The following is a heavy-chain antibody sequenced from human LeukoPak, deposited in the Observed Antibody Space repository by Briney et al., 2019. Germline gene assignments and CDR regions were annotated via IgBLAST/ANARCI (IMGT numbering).Heavy chain of an antibody. V-gene: IGHV1-2*02. CDR2: INPNSGGT. J-gene: IGHJ5*02. Sequence: ASVTVSFKASGYTFTCYYMHWVRQAPGQGLEWMGWINPNSGGTNYAQKFQGRVTMTRATTISTAYMELSRLRSDDTAVYYCARDLLWNDATTWFDPWGQGNLVTVSS. CDR3: ARDLLWNDATTWFDP. D-gene: IGHD1-1*01. CDR1: GYTFTCYY.